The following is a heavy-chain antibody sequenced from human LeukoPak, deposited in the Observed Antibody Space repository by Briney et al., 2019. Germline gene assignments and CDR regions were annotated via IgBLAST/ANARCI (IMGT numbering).Heavy chain of an antibody. J-gene: IGHJ3*02. CDR3: ASSTTQAGGHAFDI. CDR1: GGSISSGGYS. CDR2: IYHSGST. V-gene: IGHV4-30-2*01. Sequence: SETLSLTCAVSGGSISSGGYSWSWIRQPPGKGLEWIGYIYHSGSTYYNPSLKSRVTISVDTSKNQFSLKLSSVTAADTAVYYCASSTTQAGGHAFDIWGQGTMVTVSS. D-gene: IGHD1-7*01.